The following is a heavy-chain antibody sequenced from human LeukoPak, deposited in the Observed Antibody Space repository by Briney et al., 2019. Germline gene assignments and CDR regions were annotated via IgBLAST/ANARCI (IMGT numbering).Heavy chain of an antibody. V-gene: IGHV3-74*01. J-gene: IGHJ4*02. CDR2: IRPDGTVT. CDR1: GFTFSTYC. Sequence: GGSLRLSCAASGFTFSTYCMHWVRQAPGKGPMWVSRIRPDGTVTNYADSVKARFIISRDNARNTVYLQMNSLRVEDTAVYYCVRDFRSADYWGQGTLVTVSS. CDR3: VRDFRSADY.